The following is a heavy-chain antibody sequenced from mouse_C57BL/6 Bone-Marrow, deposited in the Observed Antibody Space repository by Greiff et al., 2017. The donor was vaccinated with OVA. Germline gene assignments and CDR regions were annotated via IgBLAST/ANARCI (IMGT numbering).Heavy chain of an antibody. Sequence: QVQLQQPGAELVMPGASVKMSCKASGYPFTSYWMHWVKPRPGQGLEWIGAIDPSDSDTNYNQKFKGKSKLTVDTSSSTVYMQRSSLTSEDAAVYYCARDCAYAMDYWGQGTSVTVSS. CDR2: IDPSDSDT. J-gene: IGHJ4*01. V-gene: IGHV1-69*01. CDR3: ARDCAYAMDY. CDR1: GYPFTSYW.